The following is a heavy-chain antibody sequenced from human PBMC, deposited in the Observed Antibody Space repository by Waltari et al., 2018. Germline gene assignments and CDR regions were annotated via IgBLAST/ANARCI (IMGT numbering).Heavy chain of an antibody. D-gene: IGHD2-15*01. Sequence: EVQLVESGGGLVQPGGSLRLSCAASGFTFSRSWIHWVRQFPGKGLMWVSRINNDGSSTVYADSVKGRFTISRDDAKNTVSLQMNNLSAEDTALYYCARAGLLGAFDVWGQGT. J-gene: IGHJ3*01. V-gene: IGHV3-74*03. CDR1: GFTFSRSW. CDR2: INNDGSST. CDR3: ARAGLLGAFDV.